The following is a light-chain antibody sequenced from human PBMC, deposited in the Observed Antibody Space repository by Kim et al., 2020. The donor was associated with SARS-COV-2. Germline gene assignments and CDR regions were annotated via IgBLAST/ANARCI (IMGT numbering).Light chain of an antibody. CDR3: CSYTGYYNYV. CDR2: DVT. J-gene: IGLJ1*01. V-gene: IGLV2-11*03. CDR1: SSDVGAYKF. Sequence: SVTISCTGTSSDVGAYKFVSWYQQHPGQAPNLMIYDVTKRPSGVPDRFSGSKSGNTASLIISGLQAEDEADYYCCSYTGYYNYVFGSGTKVTVL.